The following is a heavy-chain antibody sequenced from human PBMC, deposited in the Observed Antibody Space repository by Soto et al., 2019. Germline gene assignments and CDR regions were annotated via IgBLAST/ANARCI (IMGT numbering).Heavy chain of an antibody. CDR2: INADDGNT. J-gene: IGHJ6*02. Sequence: ASVKVSCKASGYTFYSHSISWVRQAPGQGLEWMGRINADDGNTQYAQKFRGRVTMTTDTSTTTVYMELTNLRSDDTAVYYCARCIQGDYYYGMDVWGQGTTVTVSS. V-gene: IGHV1-18*01. CDR3: ARCIQGDYYYGMDV. D-gene: IGHD5-18*01. CDR1: GYTFYSHS.